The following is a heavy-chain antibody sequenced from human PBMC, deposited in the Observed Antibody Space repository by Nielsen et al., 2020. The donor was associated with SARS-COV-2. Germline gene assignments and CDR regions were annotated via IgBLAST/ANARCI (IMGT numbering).Heavy chain of an antibody. V-gene: IGHV3-43*01. D-gene: IGHD6-13*01. Sequence: GGSLRLSCAASGFTFDDYTMHWVRQAPGKGLEWVSLISWDGGSTYYADSVKGRFTISRDNSKNSLYLQMNSLRTEDTALYYCAKDGAAVTRGNYFDYWGQGTPVTVSS. J-gene: IGHJ4*02. CDR1: GFTFDDYT. CDR2: ISWDGGST. CDR3: AKDGAAVTRGNYFDY.